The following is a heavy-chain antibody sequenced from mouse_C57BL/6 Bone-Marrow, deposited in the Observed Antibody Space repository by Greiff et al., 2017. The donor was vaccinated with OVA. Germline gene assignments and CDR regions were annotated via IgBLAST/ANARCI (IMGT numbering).Heavy chain of an antibody. V-gene: IGHV1-75*01. CDR2: IFPGSGST. CDR3: ARYPLYYYGSSSWYFDV. Sequence: VKLQESGPELVKPGASVKISCKASGYTFTDYYINWVKQRPGQGLEWIGWIFPGSGSTYYNEKFKGKATLTVDKSSSTAYMLLSSLTSEDSAVYFCARYPLYYYGSSSWYFDVWGTGTTVTVSS. J-gene: IGHJ1*03. CDR1: GYTFTDYY. D-gene: IGHD1-1*01.